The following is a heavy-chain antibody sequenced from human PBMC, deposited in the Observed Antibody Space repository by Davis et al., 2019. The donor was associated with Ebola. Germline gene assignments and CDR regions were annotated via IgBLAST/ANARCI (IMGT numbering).Heavy chain of an antibody. CDR2: IYYSGST. CDR3: ASHGTDAWLGPLSYFDY. Sequence: MPSETLSLTCTVSGGSISSYYWSWIRQPPGKGLEWIGYIYYSGSTYYNPSLKSRVTISIDTSKNQFSLKLSSVTAADTAVYFCASHGTDAWLGPLSYFDYWGQGTLVTVSS. V-gene: IGHV4-59*01. CDR1: GGSISSYY. D-gene: IGHD3-9*01. J-gene: IGHJ4*02.